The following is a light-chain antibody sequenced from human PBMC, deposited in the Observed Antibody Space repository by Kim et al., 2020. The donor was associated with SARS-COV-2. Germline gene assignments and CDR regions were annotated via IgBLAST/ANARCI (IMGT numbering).Light chain of an antibody. Sequence: QSALTQPPSASGSPGQSVTISCSGTSTDFTTYNYVSWYQQHPGKAPKLIIYEITKRPSGVPDRFSGSKSGDTASLTVSGLQAEDEADYYCTSHANDNYVFGTGTKVTAL. CDR1: STDFTTYNY. V-gene: IGLV2-8*01. CDR2: EIT. CDR3: TSHANDNYV. J-gene: IGLJ1*01.